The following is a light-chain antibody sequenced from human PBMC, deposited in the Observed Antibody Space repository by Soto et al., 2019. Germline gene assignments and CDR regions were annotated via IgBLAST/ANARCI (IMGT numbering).Light chain of an antibody. V-gene: IGLV2-11*01. CDR3: SSYAGNYIYV. Sequence: QSVLTQPRSVSGSPGQSVTISCTRTSSYIGPYDHVAWYQQHPGKAPKLTIFAVSKRPSGVPDRFSGSKSGNTASLTISGLQAEDEADYYCSSYAGNYIYVFATGTKVTVL. CDR2: AVS. CDR1: SSYIGPYDH. J-gene: IGLJ1*01.